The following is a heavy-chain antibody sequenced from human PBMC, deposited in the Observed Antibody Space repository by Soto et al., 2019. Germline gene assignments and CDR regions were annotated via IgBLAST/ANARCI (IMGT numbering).Heavy chain of an antibody. Sequence: SGPTLVNPKQTLTLTCTFSGFSLATSGMSVSWIRQPPGKALEWLALIDWDDDKFYSTSLKTRLTISKDTSKNQVVLTMTNVDTVDTATYYCARMVGDDLLSEAWFDPWGQATLVTVSS. CDR1: GFSLATSGMS. CDR3: ARMVGDDLLSEAWFDP. V-gene: IGHV2-70*01. J-gene: IGHJ5*02. D-gene: IGHD3-9*01. CDR2: IDWDDDK.